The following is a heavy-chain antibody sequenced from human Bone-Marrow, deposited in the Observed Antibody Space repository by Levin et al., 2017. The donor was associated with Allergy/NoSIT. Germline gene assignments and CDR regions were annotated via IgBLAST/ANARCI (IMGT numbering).Heavy chain of an antibody. Sequence: GGSLRLSCKGSGYTFTSYWIGWVRQMPGKGLEWMGIIYPDDSDTRYTPSFEGQVTISVDKSISTAYLQWSSLKGSDTAIYYCAGARDVVMAGVVTSYYGLEVWGQGTTVTVS. D-gene: IGHD2-15*01. CDR3: AGARDVVMAGVVTSYYGLEV. CDR1: GYTFTSYW. CDR2: IYPDDSDT. J-gene: IGHJ6*02. V-gene: IGHV5-51*01.